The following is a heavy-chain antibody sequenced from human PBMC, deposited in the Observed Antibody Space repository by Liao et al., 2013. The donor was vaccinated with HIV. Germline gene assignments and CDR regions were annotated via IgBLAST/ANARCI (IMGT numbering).Heavy chain of an antibody. D-gene: IGHD1/OR15-1a*01. CDR1: GGSFSGYF. CDR3: ARQNKNHFDS. J-gene: IGHJ4*02. V-gene: IGHV4-34*02. CDR2: INFGTTT. Sequence: QVQLXQWGAGLLKPSETLTLNCGVSGGSFSGYFWFWMRQPPGKGLEWIGEINFGTTTNYNASLESRVAISVDKSRSQFSLRLTSVTAADTAVYYCARQNKNHFDSWGQGSPVHRLL.